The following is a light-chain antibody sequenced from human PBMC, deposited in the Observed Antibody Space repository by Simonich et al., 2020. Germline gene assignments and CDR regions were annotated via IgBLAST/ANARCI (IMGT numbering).Light chain of an antibody. CDR1: SSEVGGYNY. Sequence: QSALTQPASVSGSPGQSLTISCTGTSSEVGGYNYVSWYQQHPGKAPKLMIYDVIKRPSGVSNRFSGSKSGNTASLTISGLQAEDEADYYCSSYTSSSTWVFGGGTKLTVL. V-gene: IGLV2-14*01. CDR3: SSYTSSSTWV. CDR2: DVI. J-gene: IGLJ2*01.